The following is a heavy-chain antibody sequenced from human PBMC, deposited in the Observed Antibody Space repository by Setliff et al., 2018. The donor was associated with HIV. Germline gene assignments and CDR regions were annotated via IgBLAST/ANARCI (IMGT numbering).Heavy chain of an antibody. CDR2: INYSGTT. J-gene: IGHJ4*02. Sequence: SETLSLTCSVSGASISSGDSYWSWVRQPPGKGLEWIGYINYSGTTFYNPPLKSRVTISVDRSKSQFSLNLSSVTAADTAVYYCASSSVVRGLIITAFDYWGQGTLVTVSS. D-gene: IGHD3-10*01. V-gene: IGHV4-30-4*08. CDR3: ASSSVVRGLIITAFDY. CDR1: GASISSGDSY.